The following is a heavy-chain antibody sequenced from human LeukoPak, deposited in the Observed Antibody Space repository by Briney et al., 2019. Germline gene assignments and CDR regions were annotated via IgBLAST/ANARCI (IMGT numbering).Heavy chain of an antibody. J-gene: IGHJ4*02. CDR3: ARTPLTQLEPDYFDS. D-gene: IGHD1-1*01. CDR2: IKPDGTEK. V-gene: IGHV3-7*01. Sequence: PGGSLRLSCAASGFAFSNYWMTWVRQTPGKGLQWVANIKPDGTEKNYVDSVKGRCTISRDNAKNSVYLQLNSLRVDDTALYYCARTPLTQLEPDYFDSWGQGTLVSVS. CDR1: GFAFSNYW.